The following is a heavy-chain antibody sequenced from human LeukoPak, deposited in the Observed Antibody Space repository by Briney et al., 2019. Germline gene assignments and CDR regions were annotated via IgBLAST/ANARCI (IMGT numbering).Heavy chain of an antibody. Sequence: PSETLSLTCTVSGGSISSYYWSWIRQPPGKGLEWIGYIYYSGSTNYNPSLKNRVTISVDTSKNQFSLKLSSVTAADTAVYYCARDRSSGWYEAYFDYWGQGTLVTVSS. CDR1: GGSISSYY. CDR2: IYYSGST. D-gene: IGHD6-19*01. CDR3: ARDRSSGWYEAYFDY. V-gene: IGHV4-59*01. J-gene: IGHJ4*02.